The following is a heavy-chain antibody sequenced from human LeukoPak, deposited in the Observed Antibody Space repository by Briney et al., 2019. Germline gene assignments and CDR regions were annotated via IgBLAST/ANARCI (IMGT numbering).Heavy chain of an antibody. D-gene: IGHD2-21*01. J-gene: IGHJ4*02. Sequence: GGSLRLFCVGSGFTFRSHAMSWVRQAPEKGLGFVSGIYENGGTTYYADSVKGRFSISRDNSKNTLYLQMDSLRGEDTAVYYCAKDFRIGYSAHFDYWGQGALVTVSS. V-gene: IGHV3-23*01. CDR1: GFTFRSHA. CDR2: IYENGGTT. CDR3: AKDFRIGYSAHFDY.